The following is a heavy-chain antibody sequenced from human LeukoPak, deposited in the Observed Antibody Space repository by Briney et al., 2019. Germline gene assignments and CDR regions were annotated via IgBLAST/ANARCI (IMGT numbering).Heavy chain of an antibody. CDR2: INHSGST. CDR3: ARVGEYSYGPDY. Sequence: SETLSLTCAVYGGSFSGYYWSWIRQPPGKGLEWIGEINHSGSTNYNPSLKSRVTISIDTSKSQFSLRLTSVTAADTAVYYCARVGEYSYGPDYWGQGTLVTVSS. CDR1: GGSFSGYY. J-gene: IGHJ4*02. D-gene: IGHD5-18*01. V-gene: IGHV4-34*01.